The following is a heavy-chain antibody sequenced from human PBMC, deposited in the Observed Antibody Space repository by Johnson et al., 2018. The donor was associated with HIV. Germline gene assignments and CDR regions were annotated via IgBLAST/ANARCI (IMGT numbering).Heavy chain of an antibody. D-gene: IGHD3-9*01. CDR2: ISWNSGSI. V-gene: IGHV3-9*01. Sequence: VQLVESGGGLVKPGGSLRLSCAASGFTFSSYAMSWVRQAPGKGLEWVSGISWNSGSIGYADSVKGRFTISSDNAKNSLYLQMNSLRAEDTAVYYCARRDRSYVIWTGYYQGDAFDIWGQGTMVTVSS. J-gene: IGHJ3*02. CDR1: GFTFSSYA. CDR3: ARRDRSYVIWTGYYQGDAFDI.